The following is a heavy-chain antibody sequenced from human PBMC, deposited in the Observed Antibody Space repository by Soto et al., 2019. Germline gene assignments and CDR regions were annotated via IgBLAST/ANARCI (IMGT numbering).Heavy chain of an antibody. Sequence: GGSLRLSCAASGFTFSSSAMSWVRQAPGKGLEWVSAISGSGGSTYYADSVKGRFTISRDNSKTTLYLQMNSLRAEDTAVYYCAKDDSLWPLDTAMNDYWGQGTLVTVSS. CDR2: ISGSGGST. V-gene: IGHV3-23*01. D-gene: IGHD5-18*01. CDR1: GFTFSSSA. J-gene: IGHJ4*02. CDR3: AKDDSLWPLDTAMNDY.